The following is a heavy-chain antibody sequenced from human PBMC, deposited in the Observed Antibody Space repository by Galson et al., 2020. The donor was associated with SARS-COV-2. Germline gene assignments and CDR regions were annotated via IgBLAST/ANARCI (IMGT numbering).Heavy chain of an antibody. D-gene: IGHD1-26*01. J-gene: IGHJ2*01. Sequence: GGSLRLSCAASGFKFNVYGMHWVRQAPGKGLEWVAVLGHDANDENYADSVKGRFTTSRDNSNNAFFLDMTSLRVEDTAVYYCTRDFKVGAYFDIWGRGTLVTVSS. CDR3: TRDFKVGAYFDI. V-gene: IGHV3-33*01. CDR2: LGHDANDE. CDR1: GFKFNVYG.